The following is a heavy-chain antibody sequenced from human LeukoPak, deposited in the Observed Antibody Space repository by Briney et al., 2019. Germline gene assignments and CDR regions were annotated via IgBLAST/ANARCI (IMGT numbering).Heavy chain of an antibody. Sequence: PGGSLRLSCAASGFTFTSYAMSWVRQAPGKGLEGVPAISSSGGGTYYADSVKGRFTISRDNSKNTLYLQMNSLKAEDTAVYYCAKDRDSSSCPWGQGTLVTVSS. V-gene: IGHV3-23*01. CDR2: ISSSGGGT. CDR3: AKDRDSSSCP. D-gene: IGHD6-13*01. CDR1: GFTFTSYA. J-gene: IGHJ5*02.